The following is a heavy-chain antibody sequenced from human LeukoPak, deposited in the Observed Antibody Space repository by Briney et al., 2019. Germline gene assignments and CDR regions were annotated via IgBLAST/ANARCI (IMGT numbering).Heavy chain of an antibody. CDR2: IYYSGST. V-gene: IGHV4-39*01. CDR3: ARHHPYCSSTSCPLDY. J-gene: IGHJ4*02. CDR1: GGSISSSSYY. Sequence: SETLSLTCTVSGGSISSSSYYWGWIRQPPGKGLEWIGSIYYSGSTYYNPSLKSRVTISVDTSKNQFSLKLSSVTAADTAVYYCARHHPYCSSTSCPLDYWGQGTLVTVSS. D-gene: IGHD2-2*01.